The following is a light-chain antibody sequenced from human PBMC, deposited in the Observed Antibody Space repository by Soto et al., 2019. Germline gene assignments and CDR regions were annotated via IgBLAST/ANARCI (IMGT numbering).Light chain of an antibody. CDR3: SSYTTTNTLQLV. Sequence: QSALTQPASVSGSPGQSITIFCSGTSSDIGGYNYVSWYQHHPGKAPKLIIYEVSYRPSGVSNRFSGSKSGNTASLTISGLQAEDEADYWCSSYTTTNTLQLVFGGGTKATVL. V-gene: IGLV2-14*01. J-gene: IGLJ2*01. CDR2: EVS. CDR1: SSDIGGYNY.